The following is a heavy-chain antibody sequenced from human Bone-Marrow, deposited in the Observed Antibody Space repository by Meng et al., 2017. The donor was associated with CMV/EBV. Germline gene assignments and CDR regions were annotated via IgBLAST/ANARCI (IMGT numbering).Heavy chain of an antibody. CDR1: GVPITGY. D-gene: IGHD1-26*01. CDR2: ITHSGST. Sequence: VPQEGWGVGSFRPAAARSLACGAYGVPITGYWCAVSQPTGKGLEWIGVITHSGSTNYNVCLKSRVTISIVTSNNQFSLKLSSVTAPDTVVYYCAPGFRSWSGSYSSWGQGTLVTVSS. CDR3: APGFRSWSGSYSS. V-gene: IGHV4-34*01. J-gene: IGHJ4*02.